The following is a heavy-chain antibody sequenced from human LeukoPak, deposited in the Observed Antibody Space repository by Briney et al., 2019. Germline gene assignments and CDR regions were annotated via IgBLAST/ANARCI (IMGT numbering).Heavy chain of an antibody. V-gene: IGHV3-49*04. CDR3: TRATRFLEWLLKFDY. CDR1: GFTFGDYA. Sequence: GGSLRLSCTASGFTFGDYAMSWVRQAPGKGLEWVGFIRSKAYGGTTEYAASVKGRFTISRDDSKSTAYLQMNSLKTEDTAVYYCTRATRFLEWLLKFDYWGQGTLVTVSS. D-gene: IGHD3-3*01. CDR2: IRSKAYGGTT. J-gene: IGHJ4*02.